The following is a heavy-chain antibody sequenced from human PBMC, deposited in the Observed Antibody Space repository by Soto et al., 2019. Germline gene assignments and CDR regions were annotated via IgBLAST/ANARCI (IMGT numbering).Heavy chain of an antibody. CDR1: GFTFSSYS. D-gene: IGHD6-13*01. V-gene: IGHV3-48*01. CDR3: ARHPERIAEIGWFDP. J-gene: IGHJ5*02. Sequence: EVQLVESGGGLVQPGGSLRLSCAASGFTFSSYSMNWVRQAPGKGLEWVSYISSSSSTIYYADSVKGRFTISRDNAKNSLYLQMNSLRAEDTAVYYCARHPERIAEIGWFDPWGQGPRVTVSS. CDR2: ISSSSSTI.